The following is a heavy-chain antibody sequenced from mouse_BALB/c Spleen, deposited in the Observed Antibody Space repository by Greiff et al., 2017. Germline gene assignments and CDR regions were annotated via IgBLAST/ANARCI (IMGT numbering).Heavy chain of an antibody. J-gene: IGHJ3*01. Sequence: EVQVVESGGGLVKPGGSLKLSCAASGFTFSDYYMYWVRQTPEKRLEWVATISDGGSYTYYPNSVKGRFTISRDNAKNNLYLQMSSLKSEDTAMYYCAREEYYGSSSFAYWGQGTLVTVSA. D-gene: IGHD1-1*01. V-gene: IGHV5-4*02. CDR2: ISDGGSYT. CDR1: GFTFSDYY. CDR3: AREEYYGSSSFAY.